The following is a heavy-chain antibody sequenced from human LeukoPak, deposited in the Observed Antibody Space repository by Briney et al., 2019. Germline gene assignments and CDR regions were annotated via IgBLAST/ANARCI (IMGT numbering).Heavy chain of an antibody. CDR3: AKTHSHFPPYFDY. CDR1: GGSISTYNW. V-gene: IGHV4-4*02. Sequence: SETLSLTCAVSGGSISTYNWWSWVRQPPGKGLEWVGEIFYSGSINYNPSLESRVTLSLDKSKNQFSLQLSSVTAADTAMYYCAKTHSHFPPYFDYWGQGTLVIVSS. CDR2: IFYSGSI. J-gene: IGHJ4*02. D-gene: IGHD4-11*01.